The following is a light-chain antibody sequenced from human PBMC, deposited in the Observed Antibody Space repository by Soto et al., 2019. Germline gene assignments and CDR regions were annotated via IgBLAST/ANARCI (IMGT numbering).Light chain of an antibody. J-gene: IGKJ5*01. V-gene: IGKV1-39*01. CDR1: QSISSY. CDR2: AAS. CDR3: QQSYSTPIT. Sequence: DIQMTQSPSSLSASVGDRVTITCRASQSISSYLNWYQQKPGKAPKLLIYAASSLQSGVPSRFSGSGSGTDFTLTISSLQPEDFATYYCQQSYSTPITSGQVTRLEIK.